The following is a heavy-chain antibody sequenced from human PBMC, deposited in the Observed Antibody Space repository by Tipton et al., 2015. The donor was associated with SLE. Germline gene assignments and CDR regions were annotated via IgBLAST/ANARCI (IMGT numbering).Heavy chain of an antibody. CDR1: GGSISSSSYY. CDR3: ARGSRVEEDLDY. CDR2: IYYSGST. D-gene: IGHD1-26*01. J-gene: IGHJ4*02. Sequence: ILSLTCTVSGGSISSSSYYWGWIRQPPGKGLEWIGSIYYSGSTYYNPSLKSRVTISVDTSKNQFSLKLSSVTAADTAVYYCARGSRVEEDLDYWGPGTLVTVSS. V-gene: IGHV4-39*07.